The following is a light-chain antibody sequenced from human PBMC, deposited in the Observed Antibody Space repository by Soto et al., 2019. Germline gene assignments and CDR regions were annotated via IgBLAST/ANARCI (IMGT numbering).Light chain of an antibody. CDR1: QSVSSKY. J-gene: IGKJ1*01. CDR2: GTS. V-gene: IGKV3-20*01. CDR3: QQYNNWPWT. Sequence: IVLTQSPGTLSLSPWERATLACRTSQSVSSKYLAWYQQKPGQAPRLLIYGTSIRASGVPERFSGGGSGTDFTLTITRLEPEDFAVYYCQQYNNWPWTFGQGTKVDIK.